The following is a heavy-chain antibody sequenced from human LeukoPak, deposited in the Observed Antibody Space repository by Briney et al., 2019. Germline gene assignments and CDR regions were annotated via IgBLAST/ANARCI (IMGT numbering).Heavy chain of an antibody. V-gene: IGHV3-48*01. CDR3: AKRHSSTWYFN. J-gene: IGHJ4*02. Sequence: GGSLRLSCTASGFTLSTYSMNWVRQAPGKGLEWVSYIDYRNSPIHYVDSAKGRFTISRDNSKNTLYLQMNRLRAEDTAVYYCAKRHSSTWYFNWGQGTLVTVSS. CDR2: IDYRNSPI. D-gene: IGHD6-13*01. CDR1: GFTLSTYS.